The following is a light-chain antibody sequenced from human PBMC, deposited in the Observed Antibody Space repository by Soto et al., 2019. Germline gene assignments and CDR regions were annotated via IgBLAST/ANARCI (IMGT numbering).Light chain of an antibody. CDR3: PSYEGSFTLYV. Sequence: QSVLTQPRSVSGSPGQSVTISCTGTSTDVGGYNYVSWYQQHPGKVPKLMLYDVSKRPSGVPDRFSGSKSGNTASLTISGLQAEDYAVYYCPSYEGSFTLYVFVSG. V-gene: IGLV2-11*01. CDR1: STDVGGYNY. CDR2: DVS. J-gene: IGLJ1*01.